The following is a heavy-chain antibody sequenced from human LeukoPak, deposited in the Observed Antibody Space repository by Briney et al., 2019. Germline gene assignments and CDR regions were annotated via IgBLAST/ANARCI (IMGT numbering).Heavy chain of an antibody. J-gene: IGHJ5*02. CDR1: GLSFSDYS. D-gene: IGHD4-17*01. Sequence: GGSLRLSCTASGLSFSDYSMNWVRQAPGKGLEWVSYISSTGNPRHYAESVEGRFTISRDNAKNSLYLQMNSLKAEDTAIYYCTRGGYGDYVLDWFDPWGQGTLVTVSS. CDR2: ISSTGNPR. V-gene: IGHV3-48*04. CDR3: TRGGYGDYVLDWFDP.